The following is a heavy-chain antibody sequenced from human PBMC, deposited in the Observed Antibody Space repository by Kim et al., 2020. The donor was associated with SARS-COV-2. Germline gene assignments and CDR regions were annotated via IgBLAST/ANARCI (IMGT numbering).Heavy chain of an antibody. CDR1: GFTFSSYA. D-gene: IGHD4-17*01. Sequence: GGSLRLSCAASGFTFSSYAMHWVRQAPGKGLEWVAVISYDGSNKYYADSVKGRFTISRDNSKNTLYLQMNSLRAEDTAVYYCARVRYEDAVTTTPFDYWG. CDR2: ISYDGSNK. CDR3: ARVRYEDAVTTTPFDY. V-gene: IGHV3-30-3*01. J-gene: IGHJ4*01.